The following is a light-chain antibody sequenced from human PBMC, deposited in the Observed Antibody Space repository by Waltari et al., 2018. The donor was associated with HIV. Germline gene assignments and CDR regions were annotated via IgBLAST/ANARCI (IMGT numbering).Light chain of an antibody. CDR2: ADA. V-gene: IGLV1-44*01. Sequence: QSVLTQPPSASGAPGQRVTIPGSGSTPNIVSSIVNWYQQFSRAAPKLLIYADAQRPSGVPDRFSGSKSGTSASLVISGLQSEDEADYYCSTWDERLNGVVFGGGTRLTVV. J-gene: IGLJ2*01. CDR3: STWDERLNGVV. CDR1: TPNIVSSI.